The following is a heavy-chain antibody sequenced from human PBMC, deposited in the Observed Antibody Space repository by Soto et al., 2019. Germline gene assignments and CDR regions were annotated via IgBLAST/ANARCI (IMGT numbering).Heavy chain of an antibody. CDR3: ARQRYRNYGMDV. J-gene: IGHJ6*02. D-gene: IGHD5-18*01. Sequence: SETLSLTCTVSGGSISSSSYYWGWIRQPPGKGLEWIGSIYYSGSTYYNPSLKSRVTISVDTSKNQFSLKLSSVTAADTAVYYCARQRYRNYGMDVWGQGTTVTVSS. CDR1: GGSISSSSYY. V-gene: IGHV4-39*01. CDR2: IYYSGST.